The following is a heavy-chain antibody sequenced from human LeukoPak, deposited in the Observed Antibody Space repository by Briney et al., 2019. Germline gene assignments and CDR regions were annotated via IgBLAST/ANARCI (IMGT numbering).Heavy chain of an antibody. CDR1: GFTVSSNY. Sequence: GGSLRLSCAASGFTVSSNYMSWVRQAPGKGLEWVSVIYSGGSTYYADSVKGRFTIFRDNSKNTLYLQMNSLRAEDTAVYYCARMGDYYYYYGMDVWGQGTTVTVSS. V-gene: IGHV3-53*01. CDR3: ARMGDYYYYYGMDV. CDR2: IYSGGST. J-gene: IGHJ6*02. D-gene: IGHD3-16*01.